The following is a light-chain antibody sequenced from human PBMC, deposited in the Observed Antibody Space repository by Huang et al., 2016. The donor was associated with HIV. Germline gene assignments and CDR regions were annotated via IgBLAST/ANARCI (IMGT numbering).Light chain of an antibody. Sequence: DIVLTQSPHSLAVSLGERATINCKYSQSLLYRSTNKNHLVWYQQKPGQPPKLLMYWASTRESGVPDRFSASGSGTDFTLTISSLQAEDVAVYYCQQYYTVPWTFGQGTKVEI. CDR2: WAS. CDR1: QSLLYRSTNKNH. V-gene: IGKV4-1*01. CDR3: QQYYTVPWT. J-gene: IGKJ1*01.